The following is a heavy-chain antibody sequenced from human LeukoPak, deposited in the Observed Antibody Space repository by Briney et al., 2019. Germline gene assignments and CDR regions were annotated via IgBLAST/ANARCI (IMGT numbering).Heavy chain of an antibody. V-gene: IGHV1-69*06. D-gene: IGHD2-8*01. CDR1: GDTFTTYA. CDR3: ARAGIPGYCTNVTCSNWLDP. J-gene: IGHJ5*02. CDR2: IIPMFGTP. Sequence: SVKVSCKTSGDTFTTYAIIWVRQAPGQGLEWMGGIIPMFGTPNYAQRLQGRVTITADKSTNTAYMELSSLRSEDTAVYYCARAGIPGYCTNVTCSNWLDPWGQGTLVTVSS.